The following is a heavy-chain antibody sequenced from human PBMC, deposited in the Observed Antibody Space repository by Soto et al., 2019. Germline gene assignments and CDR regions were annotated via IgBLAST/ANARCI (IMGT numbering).Heavy chain of an antibody. CDR3: ARAQGSGFLVS. Sequence: QVQLQESGPGLVKPSQTLSLTCTVSGGSISSGDYYWSWIRQPPGKGLEWIGYIYYSGSTYYNPSLKSRVTIAVDTSKNQCSLKLSSLTAAATAVYYCARAQGSGFLVSWGQGTLVTVSS. V-gene: IGHV4-30-4*01. CDR1: GGSISSGDYY. J-gene: IGHJ4*02. D-gene: IGHD3-10*01. CDR2: IYYSGST.